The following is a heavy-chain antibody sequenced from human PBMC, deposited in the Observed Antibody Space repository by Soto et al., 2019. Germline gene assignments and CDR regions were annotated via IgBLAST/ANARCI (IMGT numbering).Heavy chain of an antibody. CDR2: ISGSGGST. CDR3: ARCRGSSSFRFGY. CDR1: GFTFSDYY. V-gene: IGHV3-23*01. D-gene: IGHD6-13*01. J-gene: IGHJ4*02. Sequence: GGSLRLSCTASGFTFSDYYMSWIRQAPGKGLEWVSAISGSGGSTYYADSVKGRFTISRDNSKNTLYLQMNSLRAEDTAVYYCARCRGSSSFRFGYWGQGTLVTVSS.